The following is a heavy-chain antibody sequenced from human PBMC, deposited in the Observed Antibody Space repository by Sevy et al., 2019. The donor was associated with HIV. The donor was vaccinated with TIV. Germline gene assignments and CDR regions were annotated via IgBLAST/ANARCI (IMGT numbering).Heavy chain of an antibody. CDR3: ARQPGYGGYDY. D-gene: IGHD5-12*01. CDR2: IYYGGST. J-gene: IGHJ4*02. CDR1: GGSVSSGSYY. Sequence: SETLSLTCTVSGGSVSSGSYYWSWIRQPPGKGLVWIGYIYYGGSTNYNPSLSRRVTISVDTSNNQFSLKLSSVTAAETAEYYGARQPGYGGYDYWGQGTLVTVSS. V-gene: IGHV4-61*01.